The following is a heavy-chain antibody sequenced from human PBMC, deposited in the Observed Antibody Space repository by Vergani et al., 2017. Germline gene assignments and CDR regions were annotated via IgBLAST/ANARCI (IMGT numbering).Heavy chain of an antibody. V-gene: IGHV4-59*13. CDR2: IYSTGST. J-gene: IGHJ6*02. CDR3: ARVMYRDEASTGYRLEGMDI. D-gene: IGHD3-9*01. CDR1: GGSFNTYY. Sequence: QVQLEESGPGLVKPSETLSLTCTVSGGSFNTYYWSWIRQSPGNGLEWIGYIYSTGSTNYNPSLNSLVTMSVDTSKNQFSLKLRSVTAADTAVYFCARVMYRDEASTGYRLEGMDIWGQGTTVTISS.